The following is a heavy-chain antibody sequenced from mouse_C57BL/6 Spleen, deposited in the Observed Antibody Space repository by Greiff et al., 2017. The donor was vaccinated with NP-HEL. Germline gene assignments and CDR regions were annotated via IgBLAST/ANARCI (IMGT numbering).Heavy chain of an antibody. CDR3: ARPIYYCGSSYAMDY. D-gene: IGHD1-1*01. V-gene: IGHV1-69*01. CDR2: IDPSDSYT. Sequence: QVQLQQPGAELVMPGASVKLSCKASGYTFTSYWMHWVKQRPGQGLEWIGEIDPSDSYTNYTQKFKGKSTLTVDKSSSTAYMQLSSLTSEYSAVYYCARPIYYCGSSYAMDYWGQGTSVTVSS. CDR1: GYTFTSYW. J-gene: IGHJ4*01.